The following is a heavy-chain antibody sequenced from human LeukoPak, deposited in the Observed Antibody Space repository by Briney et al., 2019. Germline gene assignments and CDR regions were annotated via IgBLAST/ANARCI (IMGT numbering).Heavy chain of an antibody. V-gene: IGHV3-23*01. J-gene: IGHJ4*02. CDR1: GFTFSSYA. CDR3: AKGSRWELPLDY. Sequence: GGSLRLSCAASGFTFSSYAMSWVRQAPGKGLEWVSAISGSGGRTYYADSVKGRFTISRDNSMDTLYLQMNSLRADDTAVYYCAKGSRWELPLDYWGQGTLVTVSS. D-gene: IGHD1-26*01. CDR2: ISGSGGRT.